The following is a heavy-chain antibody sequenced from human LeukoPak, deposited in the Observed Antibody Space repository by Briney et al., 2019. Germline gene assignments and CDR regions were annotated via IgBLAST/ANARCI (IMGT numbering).Heavy chain of an antibody. D-gene: IGHD3-9*01. CDR3: ARDRADTIYDAFDI. J-gene: IGHJ3*02. CDR1: GFTFSSYD. Sequence: GGSLRLSCAASGFTFSSYDMHWVRQATGKGLEWVSSISSSSSYIYYADSVKGRFTISRDNAKNSLYLQMNSLRAEDTAVYYCARDRADTIYDAFDIWGQGTMVTVSS. V-gene: IGHV3-21*01. CDR2: ISSSSSYI.